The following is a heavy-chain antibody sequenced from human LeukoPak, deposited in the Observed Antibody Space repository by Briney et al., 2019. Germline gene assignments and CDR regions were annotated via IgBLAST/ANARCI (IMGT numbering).Heavy chain of an antibody. V-gene: IGHV4-59*01. CDR3: ARIPDVSGWPFDY. CDR1: DGSTNSDF. CDR2: IRYSGRT. J-gene: IGHJ4*02. D-gene: IGHD6-19*01. Sequence: PSETLSLTCTASDGSTNSDFWTWLRQPPGKGLEWIGYIRYSGRTSYNPSLKSRVTISIDTSKNLFSLKLRSVTTADTAIYYCARIPDVSGWPFDYWGQGTLVTVSS.